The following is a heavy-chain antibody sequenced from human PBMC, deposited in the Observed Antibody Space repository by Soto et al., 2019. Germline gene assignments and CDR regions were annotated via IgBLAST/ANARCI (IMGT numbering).Heavy chain of an antibody. Sequence: GGSLRLSCAASGFTFSSYWMSWVRQAPGKGLEWVANIKQDGSEKYYVDSVKGRFTISRDNAKNSLYLQMNSLRAEDTAVYYCARVMYYYDSSGPTPSDYFQHWGQGTLVTVSS. CDR1: GFTFSSYW. CDR2: IKQDGSEK. V-gene: IGHV3-7*01. J-gene: IGHJ1*01. CDR3: ARVMYYYDSSGPTPSDYFQH. D-gene: IGHD3-22*01.